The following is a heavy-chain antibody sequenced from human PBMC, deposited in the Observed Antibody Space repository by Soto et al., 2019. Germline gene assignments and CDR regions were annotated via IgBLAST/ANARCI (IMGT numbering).Heavy chain of an antibody. CDR2: IIPIFGTA. V-gene: IGHV1-69*01. Sequence: QVQLVQSGAEVKKPGSSVKVSCKASGGTFSSYAISWVRQAPGQGLEWMGGIIPIFGTANYAQKFQGRVTITADESTSPAYMELSSLRSEDTAVYYCAREGSDCSGGSCYSGDPFDYWGQGTLVTVSS. J-gene: IGHJ4*02. CDR3: AREGSDCSGGSCYSGDPFDY. D-gene: IGHD2-15*01. CDR1: GGTFSSYA.